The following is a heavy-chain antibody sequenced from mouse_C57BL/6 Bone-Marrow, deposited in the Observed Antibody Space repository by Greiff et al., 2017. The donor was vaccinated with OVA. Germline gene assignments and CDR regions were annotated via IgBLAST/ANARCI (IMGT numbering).Heavy chain of an antibody. Sequence: VQLQQPGAELVRPGTSVKLSCKASGYTFTSYWMHWVKQRPGQGLEWIGVIDPSDSYTNYNQKFKGKATLTVDTSSSTAYMQLSSLTSEDSAVYYCARKLRRGGCADWGQGTLVTVSA. V-gene: IGHV1-59*01. CDR1: GYTFTSYW. J-gene: IGHJ3*01. D-gene: IGHD2-4*01. CDR2: IDPSDSYT. CDR3: ARKLRRGGCAD.